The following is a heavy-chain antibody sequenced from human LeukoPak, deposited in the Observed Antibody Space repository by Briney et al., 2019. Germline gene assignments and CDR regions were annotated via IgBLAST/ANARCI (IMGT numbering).Heavy chain of an antibody. J-gene: IGHJ5*02. CDR3: ARHRGELLPWFDP. CDR1: GDSIRSSSYY. D-gene: IGHD1-26*01. V-gene: IGHV4-39*01. CDR2: IYYSGIT. Sequence: SETLSLTCTVSGDSIRSSSYYWGWIRQPPGKGLEWIGSIYYSGITYDNPSLQSRVTISVDTSKNQFSLKLSSVTAADTAVYYCARHRGELLPWFDPWGQGTLVTVSS.